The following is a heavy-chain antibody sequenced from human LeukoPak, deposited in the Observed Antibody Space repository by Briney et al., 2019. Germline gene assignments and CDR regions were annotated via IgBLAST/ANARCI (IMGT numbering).Heavy chain of an antibody. V-gene: IGHV4-59*01. CDR2: MHSSGNS. CDR3: ARDKRHSYGRYFDH. CDR1: GDSISTYH. D-gene: IGHD5-18*01. J-gene: IGHJ4*02. Sequence: PSETQALLCSVSGDSISTYHWNWIRKSPGKGLEWIAFMHSSGNSNYNPSLKSRVTMFVDTSKNQFVLNLRSVTAADTGVYYCARDKRHSYGRYFDHGGQGMVVTVSS.